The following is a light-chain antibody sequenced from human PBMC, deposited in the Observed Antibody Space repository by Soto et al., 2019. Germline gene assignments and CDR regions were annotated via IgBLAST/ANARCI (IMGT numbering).Light chain of an antibody. CDR1: QSVSSSY. CDR2: GAS. Sequence: EIVLTQSPGTLSLSPGERANLSCRASQSVSSSYLAWYQQKPGQAPRLLIYGASSRATGIPDRFSGSGSGTDFTLTISRLELEDFAVYYCQQYGSSPETFGQGTNVDIK. J-gene: IGKJ1*01. CDR3: QQYGSSPET. V-gene: IGKV3-20*01.